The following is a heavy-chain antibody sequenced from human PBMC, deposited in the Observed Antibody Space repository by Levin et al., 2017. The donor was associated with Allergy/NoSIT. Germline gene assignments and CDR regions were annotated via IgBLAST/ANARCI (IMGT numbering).Heavy chain of an antibody. V-gene: IGHV3-30-3*01. J-gene: IGHJ3*02. Sequence: GGSLRLSCAASGFTFSSYAMHWVRQAPGKGLEWVAVISYDGSNKYYADSVKGRFTISRDNSKNTLYLQMNSLRAEDTAVYYCARDSHYCSGGSCYSTENDAFDIWGQGTMVTVSS. CDR1: GFTFSSYA. CDR2: ISYDGSNK. D-gene: IGHD2-15*01. CDR3: ARDSHYCSGGSCYSTENDAFDI.